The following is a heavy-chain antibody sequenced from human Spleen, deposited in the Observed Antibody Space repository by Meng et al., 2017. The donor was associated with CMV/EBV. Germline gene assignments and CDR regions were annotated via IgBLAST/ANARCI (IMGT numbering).Heavy chain of an antibody. D-gene: IGHD2/OR15-2a*01. CDR2: IYTSGST. CDR3: ARDGVRWRYFNWFDP. J-gene: IGHJ5*02. CDR1: GGSISSYY. Sequence: QGRLQEPGPGLVKPSETLSLTCTVSGGSISSYYWSWIRQPAGKGLEWIGRIYTSGSTNYNPSLKSRVTMSVDTSKNQFSLKLSSVTAADTAVYYCARDGVRWRYFNWFDPWGQGTLVTVSS. V-gene: IGHV4-4*07.